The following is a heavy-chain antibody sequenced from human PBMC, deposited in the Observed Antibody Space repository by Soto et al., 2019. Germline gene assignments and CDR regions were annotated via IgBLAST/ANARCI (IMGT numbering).Heavy chain of an antibody. V-gene: IGHV3-33*01. CDR1: GFTFSSYG. J-gene: IGHJ6*02. CDR2: IWYDGSNK. Sequence: GGSLRLSCAASGFTFSSYGMHWVRQAPGKGLEWVAVIWYDGSNKYYADSVKGRFTISRDNSKNTLYLQMSSLRAEDTAVYYCVRLEVSGEFRHHLYYYGMDVWGQGTTVTVSS. D-gene: IGHD3-10*01. CDR3: VRLEVSGEFRHHLYYYGMDV.